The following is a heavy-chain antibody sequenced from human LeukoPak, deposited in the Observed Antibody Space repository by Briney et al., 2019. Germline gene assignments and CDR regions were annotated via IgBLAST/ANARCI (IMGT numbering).Heavy chain of an antibody. CDR1: GFSFDEYA. CDR2: ISWSMGSI. Sequence: GGSLRLSCAASGFSFDEYAMHGVRQAPGRGLGWVSGISWSMGSIGYADSVKGRFTISRDSAKNSWYLQMNSLRAEDTAVYDCAQERGGDYGDYHLDYWGQGTLVTVSS. J-gene: IGHJ4*02. V-gene: IGHV3-9*01. D-gene: IGHD4-17*01. CDR3: AQERGGDYGDYHLDY.